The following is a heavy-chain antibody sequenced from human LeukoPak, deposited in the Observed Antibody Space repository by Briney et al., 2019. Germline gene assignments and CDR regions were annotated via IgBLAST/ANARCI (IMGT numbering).Heavy chain of an antibody. D-gene: IGHD3-22*01. J-gene: IGHJ4*02. CDR1: GGSISSSSYY. Sequence: SETLSLTCTVSGGSISSSSYYWGWIRQPPGKGLEWIGSIYCSGSTYYNPSLKSRVTISVDTSKNQFSLKLGSVTAADTAVYYCARGSSTGYYVNFDYWGQGTLVTVSS. V-gene: IGHV4-39*01. CDR2: IYCSGST. CDR3: ARGSSTGYYVNFDY.